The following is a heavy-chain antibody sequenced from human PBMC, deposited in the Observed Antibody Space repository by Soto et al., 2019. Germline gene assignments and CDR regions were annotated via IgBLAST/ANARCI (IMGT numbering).Heavy chain of an antibody. J-gene: IGHJ4*02. CDR1: GFTFSSYA. CDR2: ISGSGGTT. D-gene: IGHD6-19*01. Sequence: GGSLRLSCAASGFTFSSYAMSWVRQAPGKGLEWVSAISGSGGTTYYADSVKGRFTISSDNSKNTLYLQMNSLRAEDTAVYYCANDPKAVAGGYWGQGTLVTVSS. V-gene: IGHV3-23*01. CDR3: ANDPKAVAGGY.